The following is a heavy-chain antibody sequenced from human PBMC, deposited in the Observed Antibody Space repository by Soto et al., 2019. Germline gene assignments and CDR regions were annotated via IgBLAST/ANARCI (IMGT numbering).Heavy chain of an antibody. D-gene: IGHD3-9*01. CDR2: IYQSGST. CDR3: ARDDLIGYFFDI. J-gene: IGHJ3*02. CDR1: GGSISSGGYS. Sequence: SETLSLTCAVSGGSISSGGYSWNWIRRPPGKGLEWIGYIYQSGSTYYNPSLKSRVTISVDRSKNQFSLKLSSVTPADTAVYYCARDDLIGYFFDIWGQGTMGTVSS. V-gene: IGHV4-30-2*01.